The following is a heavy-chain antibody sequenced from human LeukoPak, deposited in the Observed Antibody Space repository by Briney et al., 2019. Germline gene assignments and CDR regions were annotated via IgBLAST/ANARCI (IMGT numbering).Heavy chain of an antibody. J-gene: IGHJ6*03. D-gene: IGHD1-1*01. CDR3: ARVEATTGRNYHYYYMDV. CDR1: GFYFSSYS. Sequence: GGSLRLSCGASGFYFSSYSMNWVRQAPGKGLEWVSSINSGSTYMYYADSVKGRFTISRDNAKNLLHLQMYSLRAEDTAVYFCARVEATTGRNYHYYYMDVWGKGTTVTVSS. CDR2: INSGSTYM. V-gene: IGHV3-21*01.